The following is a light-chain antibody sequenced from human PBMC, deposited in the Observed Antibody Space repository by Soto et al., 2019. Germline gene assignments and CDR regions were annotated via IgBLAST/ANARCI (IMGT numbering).Light chain of an antibody. J-gene: IGLJ1*01. Sequence: QSALTQPASVSGSPGQSITISCTGTSSDVGGYNYVSWYQQHPGKAPKLLIYEVTNRPAGVSIRSSGSESGTTASLTISGLQAEDGADDYCDAYSSSDTLVFGTGTKFTVL. CDR3: DAYSSSDTLV. CDR2: EVT. V-gene: IGLV2-14*01. CDR1: SSDVGGYNY.